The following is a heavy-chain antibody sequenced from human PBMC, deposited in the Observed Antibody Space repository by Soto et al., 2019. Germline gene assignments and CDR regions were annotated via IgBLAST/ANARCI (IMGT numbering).Heavy chain of an antibody. V-gene: IGHV4-4*02. CDR1: GGSISSSNW. CDR3: ARWTAMAPGPDDAFDI. Sequence: QVQLQESGPGLVKPSGTLSLTCAVSGGSISSSNWWRWVRQPPGKGLEWIGEIYHSGSTNYNPSLKRRLPVSVDKSKNQFSLKLSSVTAADTAVYYCARWTAMAPGPDDAFDIWGQGTMVTVSS. J-gene: IGHJ3*02. D-gene: IGHD5-18*01. CDR2: IYHSGST.